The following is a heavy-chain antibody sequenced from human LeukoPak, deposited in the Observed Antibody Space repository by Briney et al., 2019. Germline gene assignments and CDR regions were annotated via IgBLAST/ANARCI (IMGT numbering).Heavy chain of an antibody. CDR2: ISCDGKSK. CDR3: ARSQWLVSTSLPTT. J-gene: IGHJ5*02. CDR1: GFTFSSYA. D-gene: IGHD6-19*01. V-gene: IGHV3-30*04. Sequence: GRSLRLSCAASGFTFSSYAMHWVRQAPGKGLEWVAAISCDGKSKYHADSVKGRFTISRDNSKNTLYLQMSSLRAEDTAVFYCARSQWLVSTSLPTTWGQGTLVTVSS.